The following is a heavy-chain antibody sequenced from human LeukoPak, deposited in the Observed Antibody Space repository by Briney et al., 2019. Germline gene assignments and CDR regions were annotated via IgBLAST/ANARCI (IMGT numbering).Heavy chain of an antibody. J-gene: IGHJ4*02. CDR3: ARGRSRSWYVY. Sequence: GASVKVSCKASGYTFTGYYVHWLRRAPGQGLEWMGWINPDSGGTNYAQKFQGRVTMTRDTSISTAYMELSSLRSDDMAVYYCARGRSRSWYVYWGQGTLVTVSS. CDR1: GYTFTGYY. V-gene: IGHV1-2*02. D-gene: IGHD6-13*01. CDR2: INPDSGGT.